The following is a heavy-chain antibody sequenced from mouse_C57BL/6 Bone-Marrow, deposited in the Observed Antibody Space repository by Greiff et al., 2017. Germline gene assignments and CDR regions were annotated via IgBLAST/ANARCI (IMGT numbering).Heavy chain of an antibody. CDR1: GYTFTDYY. Sequence: VQLKQSGPVLVKPGASVKMSCKASGYTFTDYYMNWVKQSHGKSLEWIGVINPYNGGTSYNQKFKGKATLTVDKSSSTAYMELNSLTSEDSAVYYCARGGIYYDPHWGQGTLVTVSA. D-gene: IGHD2-4*01. J-gene: IGHJ3*01. V-gene: IGHV1-19*01. CDR3: ARGGIYYDPH. CDR2: INPYNGGT.